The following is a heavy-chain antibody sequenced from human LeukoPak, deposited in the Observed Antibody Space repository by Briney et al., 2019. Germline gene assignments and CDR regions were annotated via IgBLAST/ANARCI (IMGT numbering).Heavy chain of an antibody. Sequence: PGRSLRLSCAASGFTFSSYGMHWVRQAPGKGLEWVAVIWYDGSNKYYADSVKGRFTISRDNSKNTLYLQMNSLRAEDTAVYYCAKDATVTTLESRGYYMDVWGIGTTVTVSS. J-gene: IGHJ6*03. CDR1: GFTFSSYG. D-gene: IGHD4-17*01. CDR2: IWYDGSNK. CDR3: AKDATVTTLESRGYYMDV. V-gene: IGHV3-33*06.